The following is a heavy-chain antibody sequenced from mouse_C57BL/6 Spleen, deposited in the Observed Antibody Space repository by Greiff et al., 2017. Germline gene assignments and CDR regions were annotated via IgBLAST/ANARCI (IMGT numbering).Heavy chain of an antibody. CDR1: GFTFSSYG. V-gene: IGHV5-6*01. Sequence: EVKLVESGGDLVKPGGSLKLSCAASGFTFSSYGMSWVRQTPDKRLEWVATISSGGSYTYYPDSVKGRFTISRDNAKNTLYLQMSSLKSEDTAMYYCARPGHYGNSLYYAMDYWGQGTSVTVSS. D-gene: IGHD1-1*01. CDR3: ARPGHYGNSLYYAMDY. J-gene: IGHJ4*01. CDR2: ISSGGSYT.